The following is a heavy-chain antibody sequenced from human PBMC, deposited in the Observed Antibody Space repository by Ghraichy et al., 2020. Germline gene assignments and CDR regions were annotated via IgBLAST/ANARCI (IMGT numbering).Heavy chain of an antibody. J-gene: IGHJ6*02. CDR2: ISSSSSTI. Sequence: GSLRLSCAASGFTFSSYSMNWVRQAPGKGLEWVSYISSSSSTIYYADSVKGRFTISRDNAKNSLYLQMNSLRAEDTAVYYCARYKPYYGMDVWGQGTTVTVSS. CDR1: GFTFSSYS. V-gene: IGHV3-48*01. D-gene: IGHD1-1*01. CDR3: ARYKPYYGMDV.